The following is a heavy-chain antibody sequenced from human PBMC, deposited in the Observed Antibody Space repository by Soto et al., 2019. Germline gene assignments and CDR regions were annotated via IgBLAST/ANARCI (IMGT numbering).Heavy chain of an antibody. V-gene: IGHV3-30*18. D-gene: IGHD1-1*01. Sequence: QVELVESGGGAVQPGGSLTLSCAASGFNFRSYGIHWVRQAPGRGLEWVAIISFDGSDKYYSQSVRGRFTISRDNSKNTLYLQMNSLRTEDTAVYYCAKEERIKKFVRNYYYAMDVWGQGTTVTVSS. J-gene: IGHJ6*02. CDR1: GFNFRSYG. CDR3: AKEERIKKFVRNYYYAMDV. CDR2: ISFDGSDK.